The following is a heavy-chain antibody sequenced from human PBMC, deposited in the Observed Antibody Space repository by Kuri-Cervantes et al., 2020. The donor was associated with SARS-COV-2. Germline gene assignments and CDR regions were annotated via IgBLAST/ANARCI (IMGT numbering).Heavy chain of an antibody. V-gene: IGHV3-30*18. CDR3: AKEDTIVVVPAAIVLSSYYGMDV. J-gene: IGHJ6*02. Sequence: GESLKISCAASGFAFESYGMHWVRQAPGKGLEWVAVISYDGSNKYYADSVKGRFTISRDNSKNTLYLQMNSLRAEDTAVYYCAKEDTIVVVPAAIVLSSYYGMDVWGQGTTVTVSS. D-gene: IGHD2-2*01. CDR1: GFAFESYG. CDR2: ISYDGSNK.